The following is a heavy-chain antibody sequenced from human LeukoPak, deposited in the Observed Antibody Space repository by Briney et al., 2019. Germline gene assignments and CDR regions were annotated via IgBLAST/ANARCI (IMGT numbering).Heavy chain of an antibody. CDR1: GFTFSTYL. Sequence: PGGSLRLSCAASGFTFSTYLMGWVRQAPGKGLGWVANIKQDGSEKYYVDSVKGRFTISRDNAKNSLYLQMNSLRAEDTAVYYCARDSSSPTWGQGILVTVSS. D-gene: IGHD6-19*01. J-gene: IGHJ4*02. CDR3: ARDSSSPT. CDR2: IKQDGSEK. V-gene: IGHV3-7*03.